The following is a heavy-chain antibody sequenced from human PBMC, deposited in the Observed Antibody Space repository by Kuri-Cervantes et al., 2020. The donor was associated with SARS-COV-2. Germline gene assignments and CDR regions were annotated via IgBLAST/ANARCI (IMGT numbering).Heavy chain of an antibody. CDR3: ARGSIPTLGYCSSTSCYVPYNWFDP. Sequence: ASVKVSCKASGYTFTSYGISWVRQAPGQGLEWMGWISAYNGNTNYAQKLQGRVTMTTDTSTSTAYMELRSLRSDDTAVYYCARGSIPTLGYCSSTSCYVPYNWFDPWGQGTLVTVSS. CDR2: ISAYNGNT. D-gene: IGHD2-2*01. CDR1: GYTFTSYG. V-gene: IGHV1-18*01. J-gene: IGHJ5*02.